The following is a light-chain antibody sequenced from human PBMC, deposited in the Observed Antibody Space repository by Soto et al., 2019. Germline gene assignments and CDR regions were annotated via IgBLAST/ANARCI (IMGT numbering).Light chain of an antibody. CDR2: KAS. CDR1: QTIDSW. J-gene: IGKJ5*01. Sequence: IQMTKSPSTLSAPEEDRVTITCRASQTIDSWLAWYQQRPGKPPNLLIYKASTLASGVPSRFSGSGSGTEFTPTINSLQPDDFATYYCQEYNSDSITFGQGTRLEIK. V-gene: IGKV1-5*03. CDR3: QEYNSDSIT.